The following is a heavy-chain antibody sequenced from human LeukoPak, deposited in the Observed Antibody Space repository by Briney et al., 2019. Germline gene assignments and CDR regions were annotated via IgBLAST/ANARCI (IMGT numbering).Heavy chain of an antibody. CDR3: AKDTLYSSSSYFDY. CDR2: ISGSGGST. CDR1: GFTFSSYA. V-gene: IGHV3-23*01. D-gene: IGHD6-13*01. J-gene: IGHJ4*02. Sequence: PGGSLRLSCAASGFTFSSYAMSWVRQAPGKGLEWVSAISGSGGSTYYADSVKGRFTISRDNSKNTLYPQMNSLRAEDTAVYYCAKDTLYSSSSYFDYWGQGTLVTVSS.